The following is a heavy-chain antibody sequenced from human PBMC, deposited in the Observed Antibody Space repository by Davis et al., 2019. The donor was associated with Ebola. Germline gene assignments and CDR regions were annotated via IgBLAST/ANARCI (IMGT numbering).Heavy chain of an antibody. CDR2: IWYDGSNK. D-gene: IGHD6-19*01. V-gene: IGHV3-30*02. CDR3: AKGILLYSSGWYSR. Sequence: GGSLRLSCAASGFTFSSYGMHWVRQAPGKGLEWVAVIWYDGSNKYYADSVKGRFTISRDNSKNTLYLQMNSLRAEDTAVYYCAKGILLYSSGWYSRWGQGTLVTVSS. J-gene: IGHJ4*02. CDR1: GFTFSSYG.